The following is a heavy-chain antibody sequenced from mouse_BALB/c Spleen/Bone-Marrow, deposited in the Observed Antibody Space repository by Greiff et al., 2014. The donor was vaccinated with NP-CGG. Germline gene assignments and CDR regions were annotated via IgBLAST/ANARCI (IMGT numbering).Heavy chain of an antibody. Sequence: QVQLQQSGAELVKPGASVKLSCKASGYTFTSYYMYWVKQRPGQGLVWIGEINPSNGGTNFNEKFKSKATLTVDKSSSTAYMQLSGLTSEDSAVYYCTLWCYAMDYWGQGTSVTVSS. D-gene: IGHD1-1*02. J-gene: IGHJ4*01. CDR3: TLWCYAMDY. V-gene: IGHV1S81*02. CDR2: INPSNGGT. CDR1: GYTFTSYY.